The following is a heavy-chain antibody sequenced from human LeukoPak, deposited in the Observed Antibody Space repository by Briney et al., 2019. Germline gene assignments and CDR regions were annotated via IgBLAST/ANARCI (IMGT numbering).Heavy chain of an antibody. D-gene: IGHD6-13*01. CDR1: GYTFTGYY. CDR3: ARFSSSWYSAFDI. J-gene: IGHJ3*02. V-gene: IGHV1-2*04. Sequence: GASVKVSCKASGYTFTGYYMHWVRQAPGQGLEWMGWINPNSGGTNYAQKFQGWVTMTRDTSISTAYMELRSLRSDDTAVYYCARFSSSWYSAFDICGQGTMVTVSS. CDR2: INPNSGGT.